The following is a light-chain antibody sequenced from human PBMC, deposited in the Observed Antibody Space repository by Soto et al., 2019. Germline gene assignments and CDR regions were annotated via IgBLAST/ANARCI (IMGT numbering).Light chain of an antibody. J-gene: IGKJ4*01. V-gene: IGKV3-15*01. CDR1: QSVSNN. CDR2: GAS. Sequence: EIVMTQSPATLSVSPGERATLSCRASQSVSNNLAWYQQRPGRAPRLLIYGASIRASGIPARFSGSGSGTEFTLTINSLQSEEFAVYHCQHYESLPLTFGGGTKVEIK. CDR3: QHYESLPLT.